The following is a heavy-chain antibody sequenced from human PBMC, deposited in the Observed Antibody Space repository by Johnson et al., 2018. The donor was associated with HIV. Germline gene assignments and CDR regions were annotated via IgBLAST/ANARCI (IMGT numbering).Heavy chain of an antibody. CDR2: FYSGGFT. D-gene: IGHD4-17*01. CDR3: ARGGYGEVFDI. J-gene: IGHJ3*02. Sequence: VQLVESGGGLVKPGGSLRLSCAASGFTVSSNYMSWVRQAPGKGLEWVSVFYSGGFTYYADSVKGRFTISRDNSKNTLYLQMNSLRAEDTAVYYCARGGYGEVFDIWGQGTMVTVSS. V-gene: IGHV3-66*01. CDR1: GFTVSSNY.